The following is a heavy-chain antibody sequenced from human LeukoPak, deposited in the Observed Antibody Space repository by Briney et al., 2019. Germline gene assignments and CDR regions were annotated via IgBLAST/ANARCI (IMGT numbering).Heavy chain of an antibody. Sequence: GGSLRLSCAASGFTFSSYGMHWVRQAPGKGLEWVAVIWYDGSNKYYADSVKGRFTISRDNSKNTLYLQMNSLRAEDTAVYYCARLHGYAYGSTTYYYYGMDVWGQGTTVTVSS. J-gene: IGHJ6*02. V-gene: IGHV3-33*01. CDR1: GFTFSSYG. D-gene: IGHD5-18*01. CDR3: ARLHGYAYGSTTYYYYGMDV. CDR2: IWYDGSNK.